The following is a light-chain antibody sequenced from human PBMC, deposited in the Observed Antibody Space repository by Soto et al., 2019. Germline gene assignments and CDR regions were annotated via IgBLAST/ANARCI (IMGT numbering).Light chain of an antibody. Sequence: DIQLTQSPSFLSASVGDRVTITCRASQGISGYLAWYQLKAGKAPNLLIYAAFTLESGVPSRFSGRGSGTEFTLTISSLQSEDFATYYCQQLESYPPTFGGGTKLQIK. CDR2: AAF. J-gene: IGKJ4*01. CDR1: QGISGY. V-gene: IGKV1-9*01. CDR3: QQLESYPPT.